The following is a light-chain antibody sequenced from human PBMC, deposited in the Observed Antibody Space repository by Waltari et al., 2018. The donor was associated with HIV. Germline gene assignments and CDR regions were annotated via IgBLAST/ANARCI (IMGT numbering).Light chain of an antibody. V-gene: IGKV3-20*01. J-gene: IGKJ2*01. CDR3: QQYGSSLMYT. CDR1: QSVSSRY. CDR2: GAS. Sequence: EIVLTQSPGTLSLSPGDRATLSCRASQSVSSRYLAWYQQKPGQAPRRRGYGASSRATGIPDRCSGSGSGTEFTLTISRLEPEGFAVYYCQQYGSSLMYTFGQGTKLEIK.